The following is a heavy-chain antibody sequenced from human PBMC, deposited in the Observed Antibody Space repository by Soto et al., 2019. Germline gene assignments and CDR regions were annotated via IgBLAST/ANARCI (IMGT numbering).Heavy chain of an antibody. J-gene: IGHJ4*02. D-gene: IGHD4-17*01. CDR3: ARGPPMYGDLSYQFDY. V-gene: IGHV3-21*01. CDR1: GFTFSSYS. Sequence: PGGSLRLSCAASGFTFSSYSMNWVRQAPGKGLEWVSSISSSSSYIYYADSVKGRFTISRDNAKNSLYLQMNSLRAEDTAVYYCARGPPMYGDLSYQFDYWGQGTLVTVSS. CDR2: ISSSSSYI.